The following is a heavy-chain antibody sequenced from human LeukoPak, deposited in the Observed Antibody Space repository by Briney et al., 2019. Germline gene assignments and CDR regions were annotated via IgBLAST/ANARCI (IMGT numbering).Heavy chain of an antibody. CDR1: IDSFSNYH. J-gene: IGHJ6*04. CDR3: AKVAYDFWSGLEMDV. CDR2: VNEVGGT. Sequence: SETLSLTCAVYIDSFSNYHWNWIRQTPSKGLEWIGEVNEVGGTNISPSLRNRVILSVDTSKNQFFLKLISVTVADTAVYYCAKVAYDFWSGLEMDVWGKGTTVTVSS. V-gene: IGHV4-34*01. D-gene: IGHD3-3*01.